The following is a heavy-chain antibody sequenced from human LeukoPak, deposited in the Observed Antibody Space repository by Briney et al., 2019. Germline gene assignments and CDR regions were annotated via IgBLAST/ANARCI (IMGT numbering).Heavy chain of an antibody. D-gene: IGHD4-23*01. J-gene: IGHJ4*02. CDR1: GFTFSSYS. V-gene: IGHV3-48*01. CDR3: ARDTRGTTVVN. Sequence: GGSLRLSCAASGFTFSSYSMNWVRQAPGKGLEWVSYISSSSSTIYYADSVKGRFTISRDNAKNSLYLQLNSLRAEDTAVYYCARDTRGTTVVNWGQGTLVTVSS. CDR2: ISSSSSTI.